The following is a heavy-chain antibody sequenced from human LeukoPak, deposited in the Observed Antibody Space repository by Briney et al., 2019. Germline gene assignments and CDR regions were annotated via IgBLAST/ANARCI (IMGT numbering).Heavy chain of an antibody. J-gene: IGHJ4*02. Sequence: ASVKVSCKASDYTFTNYGISWVRQAPGQGLEWMGWIIAYNGNTNQAQKLQGRVTMTTDTSTRTAYMELRSLRSDDTAVYYCARDYYDSSGYYYVFAYWGQGTLVTVSS. V-gene: IGHV1-18*01. D-gene: IGHD3-22*01. CDR1: DYTFTNYG. CDR3: ARDYYDSSGYYYVFAY. CDR2: IIAYNGNT.